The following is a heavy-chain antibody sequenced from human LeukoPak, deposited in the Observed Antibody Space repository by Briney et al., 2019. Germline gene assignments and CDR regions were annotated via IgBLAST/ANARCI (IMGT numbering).Heavy chain of an antibody. D-gene: IGHD7-27*01. CDR1: GYSISSGYY. V-gene: IGHV4-38-2*02. Sequence: SETLSLTCTVSGYSISSGYYWGWIRQPPGKGLEWIGSIYHSGSTYYNPSLKSRVTISVDTSKNQFSLKLSSVTAADTAVYYCARHQTGDPRPFDYWGQGTLVTVSS. CDR3: ARHQTGDPRPFDY. J-gene: IGHJ4*02. CDR2: IYHSGST.